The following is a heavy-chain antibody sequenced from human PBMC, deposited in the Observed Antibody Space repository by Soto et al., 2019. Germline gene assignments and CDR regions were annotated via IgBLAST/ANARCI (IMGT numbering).Heavy chain of an antibody. Sequence: GGSLRLSCAASGFTVSSNYMSWVRQAPGKGLEWVSVIYSGGSTYYADSVKGRFTISRYNSKNTLYLQMNSLRAEDTAVYYCARGPPRAYYFDYWGQGTLVTVSS. CDR2: IYSGGST. CDR3: ARGPPRAYYFDY. J-gene: IGHJ4*02. V-gene: IGHV3-66*01. CDR1: GFTVSSNY.